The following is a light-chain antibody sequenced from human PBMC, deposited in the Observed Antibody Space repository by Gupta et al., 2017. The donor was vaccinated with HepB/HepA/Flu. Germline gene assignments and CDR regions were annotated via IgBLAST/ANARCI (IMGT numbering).Light chain of an antibody. CDR1: QSVRNN. Sequence: VMTQSPATLSVSPGERATLSCRASQSVRNNFLAWYQQKPGQAPRPLIYRVSTRATGIPDRFSGSGSGTXFTLTIXRLEAEDSAVYYCQHHSEWPLTFGXGTKVEIK. V-gene: IGKV3D-15*01. CDR3: QHHSEWPLT. J-gene: IGKJ4*01. CDR2: RVS.